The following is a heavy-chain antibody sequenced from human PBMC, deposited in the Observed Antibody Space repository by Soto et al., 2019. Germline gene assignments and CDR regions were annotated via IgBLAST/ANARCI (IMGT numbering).Heavy chain of an antibody. CDR2: IIPMYGTT. CDR3: ARIGTLDWIDDY. CDR1: GGTFRSYV. Sequence: QVQLVQSGAEVKKPGSSVKVSCKASGGTFRSYVTSWVRQAPGQGLEWLGGIIPMYGTTYYAQTFQGRVTISAVESTSTAFMELSSLRSEDTAVYYCARIGTLDWIDDYWGQGTLVTVSS. D-gene: IGHD1-1*01. V-gene: IGHV1-69*12. J-gene: IGHJ4*02.